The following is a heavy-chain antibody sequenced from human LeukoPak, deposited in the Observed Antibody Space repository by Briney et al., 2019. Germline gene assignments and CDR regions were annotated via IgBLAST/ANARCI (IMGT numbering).Heavy chain of an antibody. J-gene: IGHJ3*02. Sequence: SETLSLTCTVSGGSISSGDYYWSWIRQPPGNGLEWIGYIYYSGSTYYNPSLKSRVTISVDTSKNQFSLKLSSVTAADTAVYYCARGRFEVKGAFDIWGQGTMVTVSS. V-gene: IGHV4-30-4*02. CDR3: ARGRFEVKGAFDI. D-gene: IGHD3-10*01. CDR2: IYYSGST. CDR1: GGSISSGDYY.